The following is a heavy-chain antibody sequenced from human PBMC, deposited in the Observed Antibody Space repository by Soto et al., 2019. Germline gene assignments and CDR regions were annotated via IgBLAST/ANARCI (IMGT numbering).Heavy chain of an antibody. J-gene: IGHJ4*02. D-gene: IGHD2-15*01. CDR2: ISYDGSNK. Sequence: QVQLVESGGGVVQPGRSLRLSCAASGFTFSSYGMHWVRQAPGKGLEWVAVISYDGSNKYYADSVKGRFTISRDNSKNTLYLQMNSLRAEDTAVYYCAKGGSAYCSGGSCYHPFDYWGQGTLATVSS. CDR3: AKGGSAYCSGGSCYHPFDY. V-gene: IGHV3-30*18. CDR1: GFTFSSYG.